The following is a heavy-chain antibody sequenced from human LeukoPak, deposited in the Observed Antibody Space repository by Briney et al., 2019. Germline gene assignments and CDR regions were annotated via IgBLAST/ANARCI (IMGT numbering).Heavy chain of an antibody. CDR1: GFIFDDYD. D-gene: IGHD3-10*02. V-gene: IGHV3-20*04. CDR3: AELGITMIGGV. J-gene: IGHJ6*04. CDR2: INWNGNNI. Sequence: GGSLRLSCAVSGFIFDDYDMSWVRQVPGKGLEWVSNINWNGNNIGYAGSVKGRFTISRDNAKNSLYLQMNSLRAEDTAVYYCAELGITMIGGVWGKGTTVTISS.